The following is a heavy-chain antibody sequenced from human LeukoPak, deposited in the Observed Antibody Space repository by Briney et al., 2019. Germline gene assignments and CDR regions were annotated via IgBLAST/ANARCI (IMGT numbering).Heavy chain of an antibody. J-gene: IGHJ4*02. V-gene: IGHV5-51*01. Sequence: GESLKISCKGSGYSFTYYWIGWVRQMPGKGLEWMGIIYPGDSDTRYRPSFQGQVTISVDKSISTAYLQWSSLKASDTAMNYCAGQDGNPKYYFDYWGQGTLVTVSS. CDR2: IYPGDSDT. CDR1: GYSFTYYW. CDR3: AGQDGNPKYYFDY.